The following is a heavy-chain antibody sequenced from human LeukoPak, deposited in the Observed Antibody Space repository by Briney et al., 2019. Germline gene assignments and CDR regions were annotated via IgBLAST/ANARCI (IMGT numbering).Heavy chain of an antibody. J-gene: IGHJ5*02. Sequence: ASVKVSCKASGYIFTSYAMHWVRQAPGQRLEWMGWINAGNGNTKYSQKFQGRVTMTTDTSTSTAYMELRSLRSDDTAVYYCARCIVGATIWFDPWGQGTLVTVSS. D-gene: IGHD1-26*01. V-gene: IGHV1-3*01. CDR2: INAGNGNT. CDR3: ARCIVGATIWFDP. CDR1: GYIFTSYA.